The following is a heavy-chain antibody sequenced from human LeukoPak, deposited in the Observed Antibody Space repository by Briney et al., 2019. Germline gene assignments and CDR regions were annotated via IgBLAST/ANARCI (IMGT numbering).Heavy chain of an antibody. CDR3: ARDRNGGGYYARWFGGVDY. V-gene: IGHV3-66*03. J-gene: IGHJ4*02. D-gene: IGHD3-3*01. CDR2: IYSDNT. Sequence: GGSLRLSCTVSGFTVSSNSMSWVRQAPGKGLEWVSFIYSDNTHYSDSVKGRFTISRDNSKNTLYLQMNSLRAEDTAVYYCARDRNGGGYYARWFGGVDYWGQGTLVTVSS. CDR1: GFTVSSNS.